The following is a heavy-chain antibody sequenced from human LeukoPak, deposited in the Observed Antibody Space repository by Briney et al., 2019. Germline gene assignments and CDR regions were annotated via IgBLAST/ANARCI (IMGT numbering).Heavy chain of an antibody. CDR1: GGSISSYR. D-gene: IGHD3-3*01. CDR3: ATSYDSKTAPYDV. V-gene: IGHV4-4*09. CDR2: IYPSGSI. J-gene: IGHJ4*02. Sequence: PSETLSLTCTVSGGSISSYRWSWVRQPPGKGLEWIGYIYPSGSIDYNPSLRSRVTMSVDTSKSQLSMELRYLTAADTAMYYCATSYDSKTAPYDVWGQGILVTVSS.